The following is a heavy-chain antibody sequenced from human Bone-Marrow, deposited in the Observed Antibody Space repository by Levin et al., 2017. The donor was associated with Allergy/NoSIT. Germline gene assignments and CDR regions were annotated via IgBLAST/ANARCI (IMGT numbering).Heavy chain of an antibody. CDR3: ARYCSISDCRSAFEY. Sequence: SQTLSLTCTVSGGSVSGSFWSWIRPPPGKGLEWIGYIFSSGNTNYNPSLRGRLTMSVETSKNQFSLRLSSVPAADTAVYYCARYCSISDCRSAFEYWGQGTLVTVSS. D-gene: IGHD2-2*01. V-gene: IGHV4-59*02. CDR2: IFSSGNT. J-gene: IGHJ4*02. CDR1: GGSVSGSF.